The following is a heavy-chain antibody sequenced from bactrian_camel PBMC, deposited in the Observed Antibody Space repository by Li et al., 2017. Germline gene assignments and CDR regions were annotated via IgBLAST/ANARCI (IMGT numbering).Heavy chain of an antibody. CDR1: GSTFDDGE. CDR2: ISSDGDA. J-gene: IGHJ7*01. V-gene: IGHV3S55*01. Sequence: HVQLVESGGGSVQAGGSLRLSCTAPGSTFDDGEMGWCRQDPGNECELVATISSDGDAYYADAVKGRFSISRDNAKNIVYLQMDSLKPEDTGMYFCAVKLGLMDISTLMMGGKDYYAMDYWGKGTQVTVS. D-gene: IGHD1*01.